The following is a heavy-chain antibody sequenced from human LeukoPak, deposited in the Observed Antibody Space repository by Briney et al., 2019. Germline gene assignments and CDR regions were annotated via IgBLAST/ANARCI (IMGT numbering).Heavy chain of an antibody. J-gene: IGHJ6*02. CDR1: GFTFSSYA. CDR3: ARNQQLGGHSYYYYGMDV. D-gene: IGHD3-16*01. CDR2: ISNDGGIK. V-gene: IGHV3-30-3*01. Sequence: GGSLRLSCAASGFTFSSYAMSWVRQAPGKGLEWVAVISNDGGIKYYADSVKGRFTISRDNSKNTLYLQMNSLRADDTAIYYCARNQQLGGHSYYYYGMDVWGQGTTVTVSS.